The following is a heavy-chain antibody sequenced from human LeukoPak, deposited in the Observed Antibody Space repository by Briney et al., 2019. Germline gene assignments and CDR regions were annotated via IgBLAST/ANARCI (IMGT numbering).Heavy chain of an antibody. D-gene: IGHD2-15*01. CDR3: ARGGVYCSGGSCSNWFDP. V-gene: IGHV6-1*01. CDR1: GDSVSSNSAA. J-gene: IGHJ5*02. Sequence: SQTLSLTCAISGDSVSSNSAAWHWIRQSPSRGLEWLGRTYYRSKWYNDYAVSVKSRITINPDTSKNQFSLQLNSVTPEDTAVYYCARGGVYCSGGSCSNWFDPWGQGTLVTVSS. CDR2: TYYRSKWYN.